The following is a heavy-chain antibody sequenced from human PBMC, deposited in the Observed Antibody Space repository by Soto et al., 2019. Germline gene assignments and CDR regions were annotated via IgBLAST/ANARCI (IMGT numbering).Heavy chain of an antibody. Sequence: GGSLRLSCSASGFTFSSYAMHWVRQAPGKGLEYVSAISSNGGSTYYADSVKGRFTISRDNSKNTLYLQMSSLRAEDTAVYYCVKDRPSRRWRSYFQTIGYYYGMDVWGQGTTVTVSS. CDR2: ISSNGGST. V-gene: IGHV3-64D*06. D-gene: IGHD1-26*01. J-gene: IGHJ6*02. CDR1: GFTFSSYA. CDR3: VKDRPSRRWRSYFQTIGYYYGMDV.